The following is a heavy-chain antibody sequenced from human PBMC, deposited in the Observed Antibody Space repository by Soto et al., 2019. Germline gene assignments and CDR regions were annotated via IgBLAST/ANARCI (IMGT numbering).Heavy chain of an antibody. CDR2: INHSGST. J-gene: IGHJ4*02. D-gene: IGHD3-10*01. CDR3: AREPTSGSGRVDY. CDR1: GGSFSGYY. V-gene: IGHV4-34*01. Sequence: SETLSLTCAVYGGSFSGYYWSWIRQPPGKGLEWIGEINHSGSTNYNPSLKSRVTISVDTSKNQFSLKLSSVTAADTAVYYCAREPTSGSGRVDYWGQGTLVTVSS.